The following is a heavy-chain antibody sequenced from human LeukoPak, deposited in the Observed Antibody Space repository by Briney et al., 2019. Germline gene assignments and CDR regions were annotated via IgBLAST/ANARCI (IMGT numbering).Heavy chain of an antibody. J-gene: IGHJ4*02. V-gene: IGHV3-23*01. Sequence: AGSLRLSCAASGFTFSSYAMSWVRQAPGQGLEWVSAISGSGGSTYYADSVKGRFTITRDNSKNTLYLQMNSLRAEDTAVYYCATDTGPKIDYWGQGTLVTVSS. CDR3: ATDTGPKIDY. D-gene: IGHD4-17*01. CDR2: ISGSGGST. CDR1: GFTFSSYA.